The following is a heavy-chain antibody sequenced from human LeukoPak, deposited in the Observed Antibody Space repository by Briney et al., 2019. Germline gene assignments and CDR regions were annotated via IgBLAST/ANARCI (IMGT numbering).Heavy chain of an antibody. CDR3: ARDLGSGGYSPFDY. Sequence: ASVKVSCKASGYTFTGYYMHWVRQAPGQGLEGMGWINPNSGGTNYAQKFQGRVTMTRDTSISTAYMELSRLRSDDTAVYYCARDLGSGGYSPFDYWGQGTLVTVSS. CDR1: GYTFTGYY. J-gene: IGHJ4*02. V-gene: IGHV1-2*02. D-gene: IGHD2-15*01. CDR2: INPNSGGT.